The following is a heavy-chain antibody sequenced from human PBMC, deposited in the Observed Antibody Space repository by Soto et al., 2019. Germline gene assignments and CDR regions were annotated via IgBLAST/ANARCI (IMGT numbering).Heavy chain of an antibody. CDR1: GFTFSAYA. CDR2: ISYDGGSH. J-gene: IGHJ4*02. CDR3: AREWQLAYYSDS. D-gene: IGHD1-1*01. Sequence: QVQLVESGGGVVQPGKSVRLSCAASGFTFSAYAMQWVRQAPGRGLEWVALISYDGGSHFYGDFVKGRFTVSRDNSKNSLYLEMYDLTAADTAVYYCAREWQLAYYSDSWGQVALVTVSS. V-gene: IGHV3-30-3*01.